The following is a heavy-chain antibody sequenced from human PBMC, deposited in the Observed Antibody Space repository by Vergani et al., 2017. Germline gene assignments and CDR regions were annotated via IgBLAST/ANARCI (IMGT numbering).Heavy chain of an antibody. V-gene: IGHV3-30*03. D-gene: IGHD2-21*01. CDR1: GFTSSYYG. J-gene: IGHJ1*01. Sequence: QVHLVESGGGVVQPGRSLRLSCVVSGFTSSYYGMHWVRQAPGKGLEWVAVISYDGTQKYYADSVKGRFTISRDNSKSTLYLQMNSLRTEDTAVYYCATKSCGAPVCQIGYFREWGQGTLVTVSS. CDR2: ISYDGTQK. CDR3: ATKSCGAPVCQIGYFRE.